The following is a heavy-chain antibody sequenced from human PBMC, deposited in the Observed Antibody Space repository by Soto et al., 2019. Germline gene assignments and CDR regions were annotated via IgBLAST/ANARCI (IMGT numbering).Heavy chain of an antibody. V-gene: IGHV4-59*01. D-gene: IGHD1-7*01. CDR1: GGSLGSYF. Sequence: ASETLSLTCTVSGGSLGSYFWSWIRQPPGQGLEWLGFFYHGGSTDYNPSLKSRVTISGDKSNNQVSLNLRSVTAADTAVYYCERGSYGNYLWGRGTLVTVSS. CDR3: ERGSYGNYL. CDR2: FYHGGST. J-gene: IGHJ4*02.